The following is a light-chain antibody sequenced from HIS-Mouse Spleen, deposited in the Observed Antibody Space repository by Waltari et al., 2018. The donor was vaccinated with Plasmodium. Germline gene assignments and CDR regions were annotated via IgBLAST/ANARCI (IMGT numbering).Light chain of an antibody. CDR2: QDS. CDR3: QAWDSSTVV. V-gene: IGLV3-1*01. Sequence: SYELTQPPSVSVSPGQTASITCPGDKLGDKYACWYQQKPGQSPVLVSYQDSKRPSGIPERFSGSNSWNTATLTISGTQAMDEADYYCQAWDSSTVVFGGGTKLTVL. CDR1: KLGDKY. J-gene: IGLJ2*01.